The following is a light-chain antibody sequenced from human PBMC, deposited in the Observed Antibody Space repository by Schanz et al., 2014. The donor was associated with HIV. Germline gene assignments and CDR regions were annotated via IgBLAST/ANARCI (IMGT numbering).Light chain of an antibody. J-gene: IGLJ3*02. V-gene: IGLV1-40*01. Sequence: QSVLTQPPSMSRAPGQRVAISCTGSSSNIGAGHDVHWYQQLPGTAPKLLIYYSSNRPSGVPDRFSGSKSGTSASLAISGLQSEDEADYYCAAWDDSLSGWVFGGGTKLTVL. CDR2: YSS. CDR3: AAWDDSLSGWV. CDR1: SSNIGAGHD.